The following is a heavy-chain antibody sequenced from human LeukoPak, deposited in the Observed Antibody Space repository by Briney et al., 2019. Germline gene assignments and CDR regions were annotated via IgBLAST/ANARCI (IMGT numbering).Heavy chain of an antibody. Sequence: GGSLRLSCAASGFTFSSYGMHWVRQAPGKGLEWVAVISYDGSNKYYADSVKGRFTISRDNSKNTLYLQMNSLRAEDTAVYYCAKDGSGSYYAPMYYFDYWGQGTLVTVSS. J-gene: IGHJ4*02. D-gene: IGHD1-26*01. CDR3: AKDGSGSYYAPMYYFDY. V-gene: IGHV3-30*18. CDR2: ISYDGSNK. CDR1: GFTFSSYG.